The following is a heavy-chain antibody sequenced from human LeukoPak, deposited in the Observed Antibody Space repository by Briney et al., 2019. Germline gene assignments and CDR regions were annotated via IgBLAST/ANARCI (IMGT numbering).Heavy chain of an antibody. V-gene: IGHV3-66*01. CDR2: IYFAGSA. CDR3: AGSLGYSSDSYYYGMDV. CDR1: GFTVSNNY. J-gene: IGHJ6*02. D-gene: IGHD5-12*01. Sequence: PGGSLRLSCAASGFTVSNNYMTWVRQAPGKGLEWVSVIYFAGSAYYADSVKGRFTISRDDSKNTVYLQMDILSADDTAVYYCAGSLGYSSDSYYYGMDVWGQGTTVTVSS.